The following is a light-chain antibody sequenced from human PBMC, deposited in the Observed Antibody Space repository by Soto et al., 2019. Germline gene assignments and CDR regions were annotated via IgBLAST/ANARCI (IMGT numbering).Light chain of an antibody. CDR2: GAS. CDR3: QMYGSSLWA. J-gene: IGKJ1*01. CDR1: QSVSSSY. V-gene: IGKV3-20*01. Sequence: EIVLTQSPGTLSLSPGERATLSCRASQSVSSSYLAWYQQKPGQAPRLLIYGASNRATGIPDRFSGSGSGTDFTLSISRLEPEDHAVYYCQMYGSSLWAFGQGTE.